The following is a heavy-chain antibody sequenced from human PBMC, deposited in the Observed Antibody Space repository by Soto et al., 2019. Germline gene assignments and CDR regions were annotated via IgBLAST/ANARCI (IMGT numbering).Heavy chain of an antibody. CDR2: INPNSRGT. CDR3: ARVTLKAGNWFDP. Sequence: ASGKVSCKASGYTFTDYFIHWVRQAPGQGFEWMGWINPNSRGTNYAQKFQGRVTMTRDTSNSTAYMELRGLTSDDTAVYYCARVTLKAGNWFDPWGQGTLVTVSS. CDR1: GYTFTDYF. V-gene: IGHV1-2*02. J-gene: IGHJ5*02.